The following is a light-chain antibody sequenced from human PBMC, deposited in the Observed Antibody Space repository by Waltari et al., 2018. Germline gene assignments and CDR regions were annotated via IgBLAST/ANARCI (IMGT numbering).Light chain of an antibody. J-gene: IGLJ2*01. Sequence: QSALTQPASVSGSPGQSITIPCTGTRSDVGSYNLVSWYQEHPGKAPKLMIYEDSKRPSGVSNRFSGYKSGNTASLTISVLQAEDEADYYCCSYAGSFTLVFGGGTKLTVL. CDR2: EDS. CDR1: RSDVGSYNL. V-gene: IGLV2-23*01. CDR3: CSYAGSFTLV.